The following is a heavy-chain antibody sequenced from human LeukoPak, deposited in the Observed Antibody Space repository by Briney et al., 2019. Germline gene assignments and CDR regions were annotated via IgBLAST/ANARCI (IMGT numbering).Heavy chain of an antibody. Sequence: ASVKVSCKASGYTFTSYAMHWVRQAPGQRLEWMGWINAGNGNTKYSQKFQGRVTITRDTSASTAYMELSSLRSEDMAVYYCARDPYYDYVWGSYRPPAYYFDYWGQGTLVTVSS. CDR3: ARDPYYDYVWGSYRPPAYYFDY. D-gene: IGHD3-16*02. V-gene: IGHV1-3*01. CDR2: INAGNGNT. CDR1: GYTFTSYA. J-gene: IGHJ4*02.